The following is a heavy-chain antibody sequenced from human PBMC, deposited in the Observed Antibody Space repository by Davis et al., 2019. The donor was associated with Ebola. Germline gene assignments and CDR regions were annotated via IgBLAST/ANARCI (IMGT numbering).Heavy chain of an antibody. CDR2: IIPILGIA. Sequence: AASVKVSCKASGGTFSSYIISWVRQAPGQGLEWMGRIIPILGIANYAQKFQGRVTITRDTSASTAYMELSSLRSEDTSVYYCARDRGGDYSFDYWGQGTLVTVSS. CDR3: ARDRGGDYSFDY. J-gene: IGHJ4*02. D-gene: IGHD3-10*01. CDR1: GGTFSSYI. V-gene: IGHV1-69*04.